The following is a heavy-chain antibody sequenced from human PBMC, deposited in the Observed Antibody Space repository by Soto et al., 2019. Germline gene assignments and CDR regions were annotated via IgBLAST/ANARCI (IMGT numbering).Heavy chain of an antibody. CDR3: GRGGCSSTSCIDY. V-gene: IGHV3-72*01. D-gene: IGHD2-2*01. CDR1: GFTFSDHY. J-gene: IGHJ4*02. CDR2: IRNKANGYTA. Sequence: EVQLVESGGGLVQPGGSLRLSCAASGFTFSDHYMDWVRQAPGKGLEWVGRIRNKANGYTAAYAASVKGRFIISRDDSTNSLYLQMNSLKTEDTAVYYCGRGGCSSTSCIDYWGQGTLVTVSS.